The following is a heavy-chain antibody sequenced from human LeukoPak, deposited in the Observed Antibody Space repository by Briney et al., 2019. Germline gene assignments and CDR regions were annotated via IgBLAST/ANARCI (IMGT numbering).Heavy chain of an antibody. CDR2: LPPDELGI. D-gene: IGHD6-6*01. CDR1: GFTFTNYW. J-gene: IGHJ4*02. CDR3: VGTIASRGSEY. Sequence: GSLRLSCAASGFTFTNYWMHWVRQAPGMGLVWVSRLPPDELGIIYADSVKGRFTVSRDNAKNTVYLQMNNLRVDDTAMYYCVGTIASRGSEYWGQGALVTVSS. V-gene: IGHV3-74*01.